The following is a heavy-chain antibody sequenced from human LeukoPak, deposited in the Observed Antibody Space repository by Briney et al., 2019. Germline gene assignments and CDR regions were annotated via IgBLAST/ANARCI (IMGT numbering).Heavy chain of an antibody. J-gene: IGHJ4*02. Sequence: GASVKVSCKASGYTFTGYYMHWVRQAAGQGLEWMGRINPNSGGTNYAQKFQGRVSMTRDTSISTAYMELSRLRSDDTAVYYCARGITMVRGVIAFDYWGQGTLVTVSS. V-gene: IGHV1-2*06. CDR2: INPNSGGT. D-gene: IGHD3-10*01. CDR3: ARGITMVRGVIAFDY. CDR1: GYTFTGYY.